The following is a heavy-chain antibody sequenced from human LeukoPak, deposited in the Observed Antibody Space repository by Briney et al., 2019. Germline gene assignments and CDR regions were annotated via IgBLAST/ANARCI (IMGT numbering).Heavy chain of an antibody. CDR1: GYTFSSYI. Sequence: GGCLRLSCAASGYTFSSYIMNWGRQPFGKGLLWVPSISSSSSYIYYEDSVKGRFPISRDNAKNSLYLQMTSPRAEDTAVYYCARDRSSSWYSNWFDPWGQGTLVTVSS. CDR3: ARDRSSSWYSNWFDP. CDR2: ISSSSSYI. V-gene: IGHV3-21*01. D-gene: IGHD6-13*01. J-gene: IGHJ5*02.